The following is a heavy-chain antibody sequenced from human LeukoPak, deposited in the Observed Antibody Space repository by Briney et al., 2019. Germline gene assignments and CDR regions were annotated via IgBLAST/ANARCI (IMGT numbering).Heavy chain of an antibody. CDR1: GGSISSYY. J-gene: IGHJ4*02. Sequence: SETLSLTCTVSGGSISSYYWSWIRQPPGKGLERIGYIYYSGSTNYNPSLKSRVTISVDTSKNQFSLKLSSVTAADTAVYYCARAKGSDDFWSGYGYYFDYWGQGTLVTVSS. CDR2: IYYSGST. CDR3: ARAKGSDDFWSGYGYYFDY. D-gene: IGHD3-3*01. V-gene: IGHV4-59*01.